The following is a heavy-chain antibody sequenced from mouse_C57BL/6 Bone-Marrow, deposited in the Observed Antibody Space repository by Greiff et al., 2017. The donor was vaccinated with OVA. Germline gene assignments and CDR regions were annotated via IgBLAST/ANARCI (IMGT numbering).Heavy chain of an antibody. CDR1: GFTFSDYG. V-gene: IGHV5-17*01. J-gene: IGHJ3*01. CDR2: ISSGSSTI. D-gene: IGHD2-4*01. CDR3: ATYDYDVGFAY. Sequence: EVKLMESGGGLVKPGGSLKLSCAASGFTFSDYGMHWVRQAPEKGLEWVAYISSGSSTIYYADTVKGRFTISRDNAKNTLFLQMTSLRSEDTAMYYCATYDYDVGFAYWGQGTLVTVSA.